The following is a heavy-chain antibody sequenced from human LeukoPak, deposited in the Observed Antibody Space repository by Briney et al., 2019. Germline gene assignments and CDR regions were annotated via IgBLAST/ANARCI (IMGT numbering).Heavy chain of an antibody. CDR1: GFTFSSYW. Sequence: GGSLRLSCAASGFTFSSYWMSWVRQAPGKGLEWVANIKQDGSEKYYVDSVKGRFTISRDNAKNSLYLQMNSLRVEDTAVYYCARAYCSGGSCYPNPLGYYYGMDVWGQGTTVTVSS. D-gene: IGHD2-15*01. CDR3: ARAYCSGGSCYPNPLGYYYGMDV. V-gene: IGHV3-7*04. CDR2: IKQDGSEK. J-gene: IGHJ6*02.